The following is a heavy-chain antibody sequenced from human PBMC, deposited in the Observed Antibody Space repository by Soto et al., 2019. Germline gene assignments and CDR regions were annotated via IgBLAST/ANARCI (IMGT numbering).Heavy chain of an antibody. J-gene: IGHJ4*02. V-gene: IGHV1-18*01. CDR1: GYTFTSYG. CDR2: ISAIHGNT. D-gene: IGHD2-15*01. CDR3: ARELGYCSGGSCFFRPYYTFDY. Sequence: ASVKVSCKASGYTFTSYGISWVRQAPGQGLEWMGRISAIHGNTNYAQKFQGRVTITTDTSTSTAYMELSSLRSEDTAVYYCARELGYCSGGSCFFRPYYTFDYWGQGTPVTVSS.